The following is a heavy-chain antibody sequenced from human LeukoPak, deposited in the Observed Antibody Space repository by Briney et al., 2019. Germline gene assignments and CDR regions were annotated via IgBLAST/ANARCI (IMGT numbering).Heavy chain of an antibody. D-gene: IGHD2-2*01. V-gene: IGHV4-34*01. Sequence: NARGDTNYNPSLKSRVNISVDTSKKQFSLRLTSMIAADTALYYCARGQVPAARGHNWFDPWGRGTLVTVSS. J-gene: IGHJ5*02. CDR2: NARGDT. CDR3: ARGQVPAARGHNWFDP.